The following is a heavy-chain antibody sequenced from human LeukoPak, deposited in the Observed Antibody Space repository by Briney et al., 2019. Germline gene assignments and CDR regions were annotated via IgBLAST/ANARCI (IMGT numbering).Heavy chain of an antibody. CDR2: IWYDGSNK. CDR1: GFTFSSYG. J-gene: IGHJ4*02. CDR3: TTVLRSNRYNLRDY. D-gene: IGHD5-24*01. Sequence: GGSLRLSCAASGFTFSSYGMHWVRQARGKGLEWVAVIWYDGSNKYYADSVKGRFTISRDNSKNTLYLQMNSLGAEDTAVYYCTTVLRSNRYNLRDYWGQETLVTVSS. V-gene: IGHV3-33*01.